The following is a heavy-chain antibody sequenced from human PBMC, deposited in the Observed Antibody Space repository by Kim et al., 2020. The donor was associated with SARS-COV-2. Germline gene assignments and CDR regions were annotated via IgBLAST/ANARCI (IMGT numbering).Heavy chain of an antibody. J-gene: IGHJ4*02. CDR3: AREGEDILTGTRQFDY. V-gene: IGHV3-30*07. Sequence: GKDRFTIPKDNSKNALYLQMDSVRAEDTAVYYCAREGEDILTGTRQFDYWGQGTLVTVSS. D-gene: IGHD3-9*01.